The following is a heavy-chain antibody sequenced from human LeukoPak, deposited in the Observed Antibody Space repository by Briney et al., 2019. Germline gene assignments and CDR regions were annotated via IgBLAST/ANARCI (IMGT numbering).Heavy chain of an antibody. V-gene: IGHV3-48*01. CDR3: ARDRGRGWYVRSYYYGMDV. D-gene: IGHD6-19*01. Sequence: GGSLRLSCAASEFTFSSYSMNWVRQAPGKGLEWVSYITNSGNSKSYADSVKGRFTISRDNTKNSLYLQMNSLRAEDTAVYYCARDRGRGWYVRSYYYGMDVWGQGTTVTVSS. J-gene: IGHJ6*02. CDR2: ITNSGNSK. CDR1: EFTFSSYS.